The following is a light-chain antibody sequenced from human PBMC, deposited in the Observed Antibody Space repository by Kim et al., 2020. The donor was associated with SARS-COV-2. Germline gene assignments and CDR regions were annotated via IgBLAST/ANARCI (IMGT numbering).Light chain of an antibody. V-gene: IGLV6-57*03. J-gene: IGLJ3*02. CDR2: EDN. CDR3: QSYDSSNQV. CDR1: SGSIASNY. Sequence: GKAVTMPCTRGSGSIASNYVQWYQQRPGSAPTTVIYEDNQRPSGVPDRFSGSIDSSSNSASLTISGLKTEDEADYYCQSYDSSNQVFGGGTQLTVL.